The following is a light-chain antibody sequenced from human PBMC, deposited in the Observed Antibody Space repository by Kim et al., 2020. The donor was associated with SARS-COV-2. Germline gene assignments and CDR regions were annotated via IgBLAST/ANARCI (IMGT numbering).Light chain of an antibody. CDR2: GAS. CDR3: QQYGSSPET. V-gene: IGKV3-20*01. CDR1: QSVSSNL. J-gene: IGKJ1*01. Sequence: EIVLTQSPGTLSLSPGERATLSCRASQSVSSNLLAWYQQKPGQAPRVLIHGASSRATGIPDRFSGSGSGTDFTLTISRLEPEDFAVYYCQQYGSSPETFGQGTKVDIK.